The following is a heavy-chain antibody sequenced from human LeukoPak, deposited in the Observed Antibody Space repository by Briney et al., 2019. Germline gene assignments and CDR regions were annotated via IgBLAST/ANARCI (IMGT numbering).Heavy chain of an antibody. CDR2: IGYGGET. Sequence: GGSLRLSCAASGFTFSAYSLHWVRQAPGRGLEYVSAIGYGGETYYADSVKGRFTISRDSSKNTLYLQMGSLRVEDMAVYYCTRVAKSGFFDPWGQGTLVTVSS. D-gene: IGHD3-10*01. CDR1: GFTFSAYS. CDR3: TRVAKSGFFDP. V-gene: IGHV3-64*02. J-gene: IGHJ5*02.